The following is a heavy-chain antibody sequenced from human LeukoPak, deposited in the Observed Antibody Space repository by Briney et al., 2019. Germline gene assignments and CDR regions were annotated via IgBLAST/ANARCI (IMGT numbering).Heavy chain of an antibody. D-gene: IGHD4-23*01. V-gene: IGHV3-23*01. CDR2: ISGSGHST. CDR1: GFTFSSYA. CDR3: AKDRATVVTRAFDY. J-gene: IGHJ4*02. Sequence: GGPLRLSCAASGFTFSSYAMTWVRPAPGKRLGWGSSISGSGHSTYSADSVKGRVTISRDNSKNTLSLQMNSLRAEDTAVYYCAKDRATVVTRAFDYWGQGALVTVSS.